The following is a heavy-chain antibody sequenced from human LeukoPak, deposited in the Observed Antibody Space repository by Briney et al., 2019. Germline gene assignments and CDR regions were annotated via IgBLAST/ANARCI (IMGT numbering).Heavy chain of an antibody. CDR2: IKQDGSEK. D-gene: IGHD3-16*02. Sequence: GGSLRLSCAASGFTFSSYWMSWVRQAPGKGLEWVANIKQDGSEKYYVDSVKGRFTISRDNAKSSLYLQMNSLRAEDTAVYYCARVANYDYVWGSYRPLPYWGQGTLVTVSS. V-gene: IGHV3-7*01. CDR3: ARVANYDYVWGSYRPLPY. J-gene: IGHJ4*02. CDR1: GFTFSSYW.